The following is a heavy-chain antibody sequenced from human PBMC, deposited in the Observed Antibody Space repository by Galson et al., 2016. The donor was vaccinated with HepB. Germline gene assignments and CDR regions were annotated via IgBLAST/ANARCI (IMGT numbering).Heavy chain of an antibody. Sequence: SETLSLTCAVSGGSISTDSWWLWVRQPPGQGLEWIGEIYHDGGTNYKPSLQSRLSMSVDKSKNQFSLNLSSVTAADAAVYYCGRVTCGGGACQDVFASWGRGIMFTGSS. CDR1: GGSISTDSW. CDR2: IYHDGGT. J-gene: IGHJ3*02. V-gene: IGHV4-4*02. CDR3: GRVTCGGGACQDVFAS. D-gene: IGHD2-21*02.